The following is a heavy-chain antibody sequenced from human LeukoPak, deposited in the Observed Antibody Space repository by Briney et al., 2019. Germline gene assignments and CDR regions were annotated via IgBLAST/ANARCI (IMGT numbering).Heavy chain of an antibody. V-gene: IGHV5-51*01. D-gene: IGHD7-27*01. J-gene: IGHJ3*01. CDR3: ARATGDRLSSGGGPFDL. Sequence: GESLQISCNGSGYRFTSYWIGWVRQMPGKGLEWMGIIYSGDSDTRYSTSFQGQVTISADKSINTAYLQWRSLKASDTAMYYCARATGDRLSSGGGPFDLRGQGTMVIVSS. CDR1: GYRFTSYW. CDR2: IYSGDSDT.